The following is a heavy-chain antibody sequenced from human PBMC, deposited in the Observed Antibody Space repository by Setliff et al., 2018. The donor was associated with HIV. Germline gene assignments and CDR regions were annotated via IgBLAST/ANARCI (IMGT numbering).Heavy chain of an antibody. CDR3: ARELLSAISPNYFDY. D-gene: IGHD3-10*01. J-gene: IGHJ4*02. CDR2: IRQDGSA. Sequence: PSETLSLTCAVYGGSFSLYYWSWLRQSPGKGLEWIGEIRQDGSANYNPSLKSRVTISVDTSKNQFSLKLSSVTAADTAVYYCARELLSAISPNYFDYWGQGMLVTVSS. CDR1: GGSFSLYY. V-gene: IGHV4-34*01.